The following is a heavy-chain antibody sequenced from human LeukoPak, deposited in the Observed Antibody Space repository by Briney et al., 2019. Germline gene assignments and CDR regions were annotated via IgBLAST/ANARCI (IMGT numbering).Heavy chain of an antibody. V-gene: IGHV3-74*01. CDR3: VSFYETY. Sequence: GGSLRLSCAASGNYWMHWVRQVPGKGLVWVSHINSDGSWTSYADSVMGRFTISKDNAKNTVYLQMNSLRAEDTAVYYCVSFYETYWGRGTLVTVSS. J-gene: IGHJ4*02. D-gene: IGHD2/OR15-2a*01. CDR2: INSDGSWT. CDR1: GNYW.